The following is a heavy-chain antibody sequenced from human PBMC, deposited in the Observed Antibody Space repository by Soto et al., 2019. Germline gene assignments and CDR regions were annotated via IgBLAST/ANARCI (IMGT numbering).Heavy chain of an antibody. J-gene: IGHJ4*02. D-gene: IGHD5-18*01. Sequence: QVQLVESGGGVVQPGRSLRLSCAASGFTFSSYGMHWVRQAPGKGLEWVAVIWYDGSNKYYVDSVKGRFTISRDNSKNXLYLQMNSLRAEDTAVYYCAREGDQYSYGKKPFDYWGQGTLVTVSS. V-gene: IGHV3-33*01. CDR1: GFTFSSYG. CDR2: IWYDGSNK. CDR3: AREGDQYSYGKKPFDY.